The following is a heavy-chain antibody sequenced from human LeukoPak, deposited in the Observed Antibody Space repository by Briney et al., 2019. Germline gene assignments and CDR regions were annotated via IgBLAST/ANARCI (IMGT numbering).Heavy chain of an antibody. CDR2: IFHTGDS. Sequence: SETLSLTCTVSGVSTSDSYWSWIRQPPGKGLEWIGYIFHTGDSHHNPSFRSRVSISLDTSKDQISLRLTSVTAADTAVYYCAGHRFASPLGSWGQGTLVTVSS. D-gene: IGHD3-10*01. CDR3: AGHRFASPLGS. V-gene: IGHV4-59*08. CDR1: GVSTSDSY. J-gene: IGHJ5*02.